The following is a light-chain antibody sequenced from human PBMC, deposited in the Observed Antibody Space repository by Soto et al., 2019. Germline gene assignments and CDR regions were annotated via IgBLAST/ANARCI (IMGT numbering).Light chain of an antibody. CDR1: QTIVDY. Sequence: DIQMTQSPSSLSASVGDRVTISCRASQTIVDYLNWYRQKPGKAPKLLLYAASSLQSGVPSRFSGSGSGTDFTLSISNLQPEDFATYYCQQSYSTPPTFGGGTKVEI. CDR2: AAS. J-gene: IGKJ4*01. V-gene: IGKV1-39*01. CDR3: QQSYSTPPT.